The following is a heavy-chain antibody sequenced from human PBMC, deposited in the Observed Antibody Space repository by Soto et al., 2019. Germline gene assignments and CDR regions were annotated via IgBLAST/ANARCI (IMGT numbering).Heavy chain of an antibody. CDR3: ARRAHELLTPFPRHYYVDY. J-gene: IGHJ4*02. V-gene: IGHV4-59*01. CDR2: IYYSEST. D-gene: IGHD3-9*01. CDR1: GDSIRSYY. Sequence: SETLSLTCTVSGDSIRSYYWSWIRQPPGKGLEWIGYIYYSESTNYNPSLKSRVTMSLDSSKNQLSLKLSSVTAADTAVYFCARRAHELLTPFPRHYYVDYWGQGALVTVSS.